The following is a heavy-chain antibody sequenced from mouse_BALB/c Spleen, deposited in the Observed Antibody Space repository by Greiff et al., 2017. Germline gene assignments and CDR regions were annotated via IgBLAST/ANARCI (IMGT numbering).Heavy chain of an antibody. V-gene: IGHV1-7*01. CDR3: ANLYDYEGY. CDR1: GYTFTSYW. J-gene: IGHJ2*01. CDR2: INPSTGYT. D-gene: IGHD2-4*01. Sequence: VQLVESGAELAKPGASVKMSCKASGYTFTSYWMHWVKQRPGQGLEWIGYINPSTGYTEYNQKFKDKATLTADKSSSTAYMQLSSLTSEDSAVYYCANLYDYEGYWGQGTTLTVSS.